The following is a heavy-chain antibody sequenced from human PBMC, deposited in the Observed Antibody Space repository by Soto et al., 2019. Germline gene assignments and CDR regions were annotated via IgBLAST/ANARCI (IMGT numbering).Heavy chain of an antibody. CDR1: GYTFTSYY. D-gene: IGHD4-17*01. CDR2: INPSGGST. Sequence: QVQLVQSGAEVKKPGASVKVSCKASGYTFTSYYMHWVRQAPGQGLEWMGIINPSGGSTSYAQKFQGPVTMTRETARRTVYMELSSLRSEDTAVYYCARDYYGGNSGPDYWGQGTLVTVSS. V-gene: IGHV1-46*01. J-gene: IGHJ4*02. CDR3: ARDYYGGNSGPDY.